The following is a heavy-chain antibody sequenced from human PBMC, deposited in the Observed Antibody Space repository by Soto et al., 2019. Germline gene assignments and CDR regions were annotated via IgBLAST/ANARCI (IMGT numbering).Heavy chain of an antibody. CDR2: IYYSGTT. CDR1: RSSVSDKTYY. D-gene: IGHD4-17*01. Sequence: SETLSLTCSVARSSVSDKTYYWSWSRQSPGKGLEWIGYIYYSGTTNYNPSLKSRVTISVDTSKNQFSLRLDSVTAADTALYYCARTTAVPNTLRSRYYFDYWGQGTLVTVSS. V-gene: IGHV4-61*01. J-gene: IGHJ4*02. CDR3: ARTTAVPNTLRSRYYFDY.